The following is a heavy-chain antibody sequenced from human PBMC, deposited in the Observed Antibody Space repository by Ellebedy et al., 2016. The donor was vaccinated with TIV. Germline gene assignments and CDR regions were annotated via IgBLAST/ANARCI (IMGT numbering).Heavy chain of an antibody. Sequence: GGSLRLXCAASGFTFTSYWMSWVRQAPGKGLEWVANIKQDGSEKYYVDSVKGRFTISRDNAKNSLYLQMSSLRVDDMAVYYCARVARYGDRRNPFDYWGQGTLVTVSS. D-gene: IGHD4-17*01. CDR3: ARVARYGDRRNPFDY. V-gene: IGHV3-7*01. CDR1: GFTFTSYW. CDR2: IKQDGSEK. J-gene: IGHJ4*02.